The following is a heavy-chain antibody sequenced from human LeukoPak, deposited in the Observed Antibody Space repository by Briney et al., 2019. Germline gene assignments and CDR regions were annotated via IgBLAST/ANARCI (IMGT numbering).Heavy chain of an antibody. V-gene: IGHV3-30*02. Sequence: VGSLRLSCAASGFTFSRYGMHWVRQAPGKGLEWVAFIRYDGSNKYYAHSVHGRFTISRDNSKNTLYLQMNSLRAEDTAVYYCAKGESSWSGNWFDPGGQGTLVTVSS. CDR3: AKGESSWSGNWFDP. D-gene: IGHD6-13*01. J-gene: IGHJ5*02. CDR2: IRYDGSNK. CDR1: GFTFSRYG.